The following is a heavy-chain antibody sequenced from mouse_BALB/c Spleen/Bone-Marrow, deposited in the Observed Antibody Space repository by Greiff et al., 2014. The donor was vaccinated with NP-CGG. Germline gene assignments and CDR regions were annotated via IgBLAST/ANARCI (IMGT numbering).Heavy chain of an antibody. Sequence: EVQLVESGPELVKPGSSVEMSCKTSGYSFTDYTIHWVKQSHGKSLEWIGNFNPNNGGTNYDQKFKDKATLTVDKSSRTAYMEFRSLTFEDSAVYYCARAGWYDYWGQGTTLTVSS. CDR2: FNPNNGGT. CDR1: GYSFTDYT. D-gene: IGHD1-1*02. V-gene: IGHV1-22*01. J-gene: IGHJ2*01. CDR3: ARAGWYDY.